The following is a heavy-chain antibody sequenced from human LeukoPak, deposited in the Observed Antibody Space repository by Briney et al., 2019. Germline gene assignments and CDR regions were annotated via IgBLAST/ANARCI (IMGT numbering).Heavy chain of an antibody. CDR1: GFTFSSYA. J-gene: IGHJ4*02. CDR2: ISRSGGST. V-gene: IGHV3-23*01. Sequence: GGSLRLSCAASGFTFSSYAMSWVRQAPGKGLEWVSAISRSGGSTYYADSVKGRFAVSRDNSKNTLYLQMNSLRVEDTAIYYCARAVNDSPDYWGQGTLVTVSS. D-gene: IGHD3-22*01. CDR3: ARAVNDSPDY.